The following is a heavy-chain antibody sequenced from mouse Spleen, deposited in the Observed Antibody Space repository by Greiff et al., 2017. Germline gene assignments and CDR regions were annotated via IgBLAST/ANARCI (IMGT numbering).Heavy chain of an antibody. CDR3: ARHGGYYGDYGYFDY. D-gene: IGHD2-13*01. J-gene: IGHJ2*01. CDR1: GFTFSSYT. Sequence: EVKLMESGGGLVKPGGSLKLSCAASGFTFSSYTMSWVRQTPAKRLEWVATISSGGGNTYYPDSVKGRFTISRDNARNTLYLQMSSLRSEDTAMYYCARHGGYYGDYGYFDYWGQGTTLTVSS. CDR2: ISSGGGNT. V-gene: IGHV5-9*04.